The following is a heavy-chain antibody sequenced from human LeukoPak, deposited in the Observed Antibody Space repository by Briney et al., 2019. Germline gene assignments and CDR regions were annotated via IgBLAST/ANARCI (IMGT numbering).Heavy chain of an antibody. D-gene: IGHD3-22*01. J-gene: IGHJ3*01. CDR2: ISASGGTT. V-gene: IGHV3-23*01. CDR3: AKRPRDSTGYYLGAFDF. Sequence: GGSLRLSCAASGSTFSNYAMTWVRQAPGKGLEWVSGISASGGTTYYADSVRGRFTISRDNSKNTLFLQMNSLRAEDTAVYYCAKRPRDSTGYYLGAFDFWGLGTMVTVSS. CDR1: GSTFSNYA.